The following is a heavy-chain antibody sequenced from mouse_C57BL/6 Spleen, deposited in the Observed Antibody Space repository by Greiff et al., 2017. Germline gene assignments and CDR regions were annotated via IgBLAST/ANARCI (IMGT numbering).Heavy chain of an antibody. CDR3: ARHQLGKNYFDY. Sequence: EVHLVESGGDLVKPGGSLKLSCAASGFTFSSYGMSWVRQTPDKRLEWVATISSGGSYTYYPDSVKGRFTISRDNAKNTLYLQMSSLKSEDTAMYYCARHQLGKNYFDYWGQGTTLTVSS. V-gene: IGHV5-6*01. CDR2: ISSGGSYT. D-gene: IGHD4-1*02. CDR1: GFTFSSYG. J-gene: IGHJ2*01.